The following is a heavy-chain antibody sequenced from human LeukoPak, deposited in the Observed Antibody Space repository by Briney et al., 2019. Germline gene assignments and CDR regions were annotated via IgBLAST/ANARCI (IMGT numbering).Heavy chain of an antibody. Sequence: PGGSLRLSCAASGFSFNYYAMSWVRQAPGKGLEWVSGISDNEGTTYYTDSVKGRFTIFRDNTKNTVYLQMNNLRADDTAVYFCARHDSFIPFWGQGTLVIVSS. CDR2: ISDNEGTT. D-gene: IGHD3-16*02. V-gene: IGHV3-23*01. CDR3: ARHDSFIPF. CDR1: GFSFNYYA. J-gene: IGHJ4*02.